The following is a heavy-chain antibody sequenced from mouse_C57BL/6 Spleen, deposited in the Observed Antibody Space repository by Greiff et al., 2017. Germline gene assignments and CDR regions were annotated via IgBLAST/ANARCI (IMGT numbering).Heavy chain of an antibody. D-gene: IGHD2-3*01. CDR1: GYAFSSYW. J-gene: IGHJ1*03. V-gene: IGHV1-80*01. Sequence: VQLVESGAELVKPGASVKISCKASGYAFSSYWMNWVKQRPGKGLEWIGQIYPGDGDTNYNGKFKGKATLTADKSSSTAYMQLSSLTSEDSAVYFCARRYDGFYGWYFDVWGTGTTVTVSS. CDR3: ARRYDGFYGWYFDV. CDR2: IYPGDGDT.